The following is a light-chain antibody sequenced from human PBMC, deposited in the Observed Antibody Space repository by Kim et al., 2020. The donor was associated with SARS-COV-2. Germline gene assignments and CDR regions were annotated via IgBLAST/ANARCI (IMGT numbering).Light chain of an antibody. CDR2: DAS. Sequence: SPGQRATLSCRTSHSVDNSLAWYQQRPGQPPGLLVYDASNRATGIPARFSGSGSGTDFTLTISSLEPEDFALYYCQQRSYWPRLTFGGGTKVDIK. J-gene: IGKJ4*01. CDR3: QQRSYWPRLT. CDR1: HSVDNS. V-gene: IGKV3-11*01.